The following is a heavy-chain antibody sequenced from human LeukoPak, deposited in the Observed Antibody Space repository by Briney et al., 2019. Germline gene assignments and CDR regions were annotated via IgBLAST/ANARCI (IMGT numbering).Heavy chain of an antibody. CDR3: ARDGP. Sequence: GGSLRLSCAASGFTFTSHWMSWVRQAPGKGLEWVANIYQDGSEKYYVDSVKGRFTISRDNAKNSLYLQMNSLRAEDTAVYYCARDGPWGQGTLVTVSS. V-gene: IGHV3-7*01. J-gene: IGHJ5*02. CDR2: IYQDGSEK. CDR1: GFTFTSHW.